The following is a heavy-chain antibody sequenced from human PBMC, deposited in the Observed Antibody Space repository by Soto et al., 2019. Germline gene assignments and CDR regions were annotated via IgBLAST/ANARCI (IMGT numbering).Heavy chain of an antibody. CDR1: GGFVSSYY. D-gene: IGHD3-22*01. V-gene: IGHV4-59*02. CDR3: ARSIDSSGFYFSNC. Sequence: SETLSLTCTVSGGFVSSYYWSWIRQSPGKGLELIGYIHHTGSTNYNPSLKSRVTMSLDTSRNQFSLKLYSVTAADTAVYYCARSIDSSGFYFSNCWGQGTLVTVSS. CDR2: IHHTGST. J-gene: IGHJ4*02.